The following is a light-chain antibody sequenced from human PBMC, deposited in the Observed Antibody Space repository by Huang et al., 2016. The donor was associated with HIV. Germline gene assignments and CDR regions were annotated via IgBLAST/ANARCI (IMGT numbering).Light chain of an antibody. CDR1: QDIGTY. V-gene: IGKV1-27*01. Sequence: DIQMTQSPSSLSASVGDRVTLSCRASQDIGTYLAWYQHKPGKVPNLLIYATSTLQSGVPSRFSGSGSGTNFTLTSGSLRPEDVATYYCQKYNSVPRTFGQGTKVQIK. CDR2: ATS. CDR3: QKYNSVPRT. J-gene: IGKJ1*01.